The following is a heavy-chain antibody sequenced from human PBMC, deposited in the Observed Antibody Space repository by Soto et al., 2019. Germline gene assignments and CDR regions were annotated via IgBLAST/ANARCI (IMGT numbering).Heavy chain of an antibody. D-gene: IGHD2-15*01. Sequence: EVQLLESGGGLVQPGGSLRLSCAASGFTFSSYAMNWVRQAPGKGLEWVSTIGGSGGSTYYAVSVKGRFTISRDNSKNTLYLQMNSLRVEATAVYYCAKATYCSGGSCYPYFFDYWGQGTLVTVSS. J-gene: IGHJ4*02. CDR1: GFTFSSYA. CDR2: IGGSGGST. CDR3: AKATYCSGGSCYPYFFDY. V-gene: IGHV3-23*01.